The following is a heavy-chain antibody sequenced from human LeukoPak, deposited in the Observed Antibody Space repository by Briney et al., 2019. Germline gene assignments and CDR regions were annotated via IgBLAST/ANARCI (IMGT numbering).Heavy chain of an antibody. V-gene: IGHV3-48*03. CDR3: ARLDIDAFDI. CDR1: GFTFSSYE. D-gene: IGHD2-15*01. Sequence: GGSLRLSCAASGFTFSSYEMNWVRQAPGRGLEWVSYISSSGSTIYYADSVKGRFTISRDNAKNSLYLQMNSLRAEDTAVYYCARLDIDAFDIWGQGTMVTVSS. CDR2: ISSSGSTI. J-gene: IGHJ3*02.